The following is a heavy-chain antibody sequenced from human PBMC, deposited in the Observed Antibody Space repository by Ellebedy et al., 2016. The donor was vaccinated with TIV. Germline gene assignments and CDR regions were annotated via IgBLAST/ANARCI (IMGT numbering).Heavy chain of an antibody. CDR1: GFTFSSHA. J-gene: IGHJ6*02. V-gene: IGHV3-23*01. Sequence: GGSLRLXCAASGFTFSSHAMSWVRQAPGKGLEWVAAISGTALSKYYANSVKGRFTISRDNSKNTLYLEMNSLRAEDTAVYYCGKPIGQMTQFQHAMDVWGQGTTVTVSS. CDR2: ISGTALSK. CDR3: GKPIGQMTQFQHAMDV. D-gene: IGHD5-24*01.